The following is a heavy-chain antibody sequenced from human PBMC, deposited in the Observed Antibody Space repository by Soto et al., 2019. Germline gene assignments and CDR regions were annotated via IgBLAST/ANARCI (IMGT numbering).Heavy chain of an antibody. D-gene: IGHD6-19*01. CDR2: VSGHSRSI. V-gene: IGHV3-23*01. J-gene: IGHJ5*02. CDR3: AKINPSRAHTSGWNDWFDP. Sequence: DVQLLESGGGLVQPGGSLRLTCADSGFTLSNYAMSWVRQAPGKGLEWVSVVSGHSRSIYYADSVRGRFTISRDNSKNTLYLQMNSLRVEDTSVYHCAKINPSRAHTSGWNDWFDPWGQGTLVTVPS. CDR1: GFTLSNYA.